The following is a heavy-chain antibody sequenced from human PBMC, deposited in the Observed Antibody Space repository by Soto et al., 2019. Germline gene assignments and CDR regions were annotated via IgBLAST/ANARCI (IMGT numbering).Heavy chain of an antibody. D-gene: IGHD3-16*01. CDR2: IIPIFGTA. CDR1: GGTFSSYA. J-gene: IGHJ6*02. V-gene: IGHV1-69*13. CDR3: ASNLEAKGGRGGYYYYYGMDV. Sequence: GASVKVSCKASGGTFSSYAISWVRQAPGQGLEWMGGIIPIFGTANYAQKFQGRVTITADESTSTAYMELSSLRSEDTAVYYCASNLEAKGGRGGYYYYYGMDVWGQGTTVTVS.